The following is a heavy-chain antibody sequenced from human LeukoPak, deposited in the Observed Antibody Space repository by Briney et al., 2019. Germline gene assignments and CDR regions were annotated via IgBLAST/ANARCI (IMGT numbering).Heavy chain of an antibody. D-gene: IGHD4-17*01. J-gene: IGHJ3*02. Sequence: PGGSLRLSCAASGFTFSSYAISWVRQAPGQGLEWMGRIIPILGIANYAQKFQGRVTITADKSTSTAYMELSSLRSEDTAVYYCARDLGDYVPYAFDIWGQGTMVTVSS. CDR1: GFTFSSYA. V-gene: IGHV1-69*04. CDR2: IIPILGIA. CDR3: ARDLGDYVPYAFDI.